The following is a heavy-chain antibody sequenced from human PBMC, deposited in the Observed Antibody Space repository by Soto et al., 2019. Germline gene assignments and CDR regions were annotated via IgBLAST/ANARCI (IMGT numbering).Heavy chain of an antibody. J-gene: IGHJ3*02. V-gene: IGHV3-23*01. CDR2: ISGSGGST. D-gene: IGHD2-8*01. Sequence: PGGSLRLPCPASGFTFRSYAMRWIRQARGKGLEWVSAISGSGGSTYYADSVKGRFTISRDNSKNTLYLQMNSLRAEDTAVYYCAKDRIVLMVYAHDAFDIWGQGTIVTVSS. CDR3: AKDRIVLMVYAHDAFDI. CDR1: GFTFRSYA.